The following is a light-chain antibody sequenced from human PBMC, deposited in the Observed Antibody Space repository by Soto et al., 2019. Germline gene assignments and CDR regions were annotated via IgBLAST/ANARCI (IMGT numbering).Light chain of an antibody. CDR2: DAS. Sequence: QSVLTQPASVSGSPGQSITISCTGTRSDVGSFNFVSWYQQHPGKAPKLMIYDASKRPSGVSNRFSGSKSGNTASLTISGLQAEDEAEYFCCSYAGSATLVFGGGTKLTVL. V-gene: IGLV2-23*01. CDR1: RSDVGSFNF. CDR3: CSYAGSATLV. J-gene: IGLJ2*01.